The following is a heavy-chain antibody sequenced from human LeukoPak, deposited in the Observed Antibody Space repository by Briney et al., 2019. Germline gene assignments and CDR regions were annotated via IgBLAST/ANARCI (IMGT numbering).Heavy chain of an antibody. J-gene: IGHJ4*02. V-gene: IGHV3-20*04. Sequence: GGSLRLSCAASGFTFDDYGMSWVRQAPGKGLEWVSGINWNGGSTGYADSVKGRFTISRDKAKNSLYLQMNSLRAEDTALYYCARDRGSGWYWGGDYWGQGTLVTVSS. CDR2: INWNGGST. CDR3: ARDRGSGWYWGGDY. D-gene: IGHD6-19*01. CDR1: GFTFDDYG.